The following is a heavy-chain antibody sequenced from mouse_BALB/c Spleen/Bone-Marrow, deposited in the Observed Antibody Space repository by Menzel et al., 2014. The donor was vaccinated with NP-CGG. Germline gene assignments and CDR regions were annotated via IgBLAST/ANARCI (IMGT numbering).Heavy chain of an antibody. D-gene: IGHD1-2*01. Sequence: QVQLQQSGPDLVKPGASVKISCKASGYTFTDYYINWVKQKPGQGLEWIGWIYPRNNNTKYNERFKDKATLTVDTPSSTAYMQLSSLTSEDTAVYFCARGITTATFAYWGQGTPVTVSA. J-gene: IGHJ3*01. CDR1: GYTFTDYY. V-gene: IGHV1-84*02. CDR3: ARGITTATFAY. CDR2: IYPRNNNT.